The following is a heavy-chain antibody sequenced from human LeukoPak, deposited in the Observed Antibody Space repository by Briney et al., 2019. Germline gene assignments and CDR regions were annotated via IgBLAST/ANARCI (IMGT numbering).Heavy chain of an antibody. D-gene: IGHD3-16*01. CDR3: AKGRTELWDFDAFNI. Sequence: PGGSLRLSCAASGFTFSSYEMNWVRQAPGKGLEWVSYISSSGSTIYYADSVKGRFTISRDNPQNTVYLQLNRLRAEDTAVYYCAKGRTELWDFDAFNIWGQGTMVTVSS. CDR1: GFTFSSYE. V-gene: IGHV3-48*03. J-gene: IGHJ3*02. CDR2: ISSSGSTI.